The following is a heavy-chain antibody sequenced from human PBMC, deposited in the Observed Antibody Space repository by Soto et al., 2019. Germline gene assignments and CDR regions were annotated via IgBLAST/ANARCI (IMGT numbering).Heavy chain of an antibody. D-gene: IGHD7-27*01. Sequence: PSETLSLTCTVSGGSISSYYWSWIRQPPGKGLEWIGYLYYSGITNYNPSLKSRVSTSLDPSKNDFSLNLSSVTAADTAVYFCAREWGLLPYYVMNVWGHGTAVTVSS. CDR3: AREWGLLPYYVMNV. CDR2: LYYSGIT. V-gene: IGHV4-59*01. CDR1: GGSISSYY. J-gene: IGHJ6*02.